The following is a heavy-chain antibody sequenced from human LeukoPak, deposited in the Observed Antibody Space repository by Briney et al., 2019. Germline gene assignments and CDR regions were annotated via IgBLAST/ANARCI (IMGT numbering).Heavy chain of an antibody. J-gene: IGHJ3*02. CDR3: AKETTVYGAFDI. Sequence: PGRSLRLSCAASGFTFSSYGMHWVRQAPGKGLEWVAVISYDGSNKYYADSVKGRFTISRDNSKNTLYLQMNSLRAEDTAVYYCAKETTVYGAFDIWGQGTVVTVSS. V-gene: IGHV3-30*18. CDR2: ISYDGSNK. D-gene: IGHD4-17*01. CDR1: GFTFSSYG.